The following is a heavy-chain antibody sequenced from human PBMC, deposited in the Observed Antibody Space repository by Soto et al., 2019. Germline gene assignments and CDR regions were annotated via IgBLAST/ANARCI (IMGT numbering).Heavy chain of an antibody. CDR3: ARDRGGITAAANPLGQWFDP. Sequence: SETLSLTCTVSGVSIANFFWSWIRQPPGKGLEWIGYMSQGGTTTYNPSLKGRATISVDTSKNQLSLKLTSVTAADTAMYYCARDRGGITAAANPLGQWFDPWGPGTLVTVSS. CDR2: MSQGGTT. V-gene: IGHV4-59*08. J-gene: IGHJ5*02. CDR1: GVSIANFF. D-gene: IGHD6-25*01.